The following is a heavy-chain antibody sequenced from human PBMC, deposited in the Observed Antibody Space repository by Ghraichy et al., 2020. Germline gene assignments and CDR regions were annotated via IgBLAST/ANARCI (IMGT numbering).Heavy chain of an antibody. CDR3: ARDLPWIQLAY. CDR2: IYGHGRT. Sequence: GGSLRLSCAASGFAVISNYMSWVRQAPGKGLEWVSVIYGHGRTYYADSVKGRFTISRDNPKNTLYLQMNSLRAEDTAVYYCARDLPWIQLAYWGHGTLVTVSS. D-gene: IGHD5-18*01. CDR1: GFAVISNY. J-gene: IGHJ4*01. V-gene: IGHV3-66*01.